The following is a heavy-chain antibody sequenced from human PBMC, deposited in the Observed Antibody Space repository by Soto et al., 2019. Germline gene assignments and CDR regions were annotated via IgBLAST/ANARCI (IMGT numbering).Heavy chain of an antibody. D-gene: IGHD5-12*01. CDR2: IYYSGST. CDR1: GGSFSGYY. V-gene: IGHV4-59*08. J-gene: IGHJ3*02. CDR3: ARRVRWLQYDAFDI. Sequence: SETLSLTCAVYGGSFSGYYWSWIRQPPGEGLEWIGYIYYSGSTNYNPSLKSRVTISVDTSKNQFSLKLSSVTAADTAVYYCARRVRWLQYDAFDIWGQGTMVTVSS.